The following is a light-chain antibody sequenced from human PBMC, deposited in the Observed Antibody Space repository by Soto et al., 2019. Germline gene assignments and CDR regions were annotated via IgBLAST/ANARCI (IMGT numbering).Light chain of an antibody. CDR3: QQYCSYPLT. CDR1: QGISSY. CDR2: AAS. V-gene: IGKV1-8*01. J-gene: IGKJ5*01. Sequence: IQLTQSPSPLSASVGDRVTITCRASQGISSYLAWYQQKPGKAPKLLIYAASTLQSGVPSRFSGSGSGTDFTLTISCLQSEDFATYYCQQYCSYPLTFGQGTRLEIK.